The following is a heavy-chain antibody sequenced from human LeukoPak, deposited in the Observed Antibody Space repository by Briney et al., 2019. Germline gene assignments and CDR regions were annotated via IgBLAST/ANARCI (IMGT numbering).Heavy chain of an antibody. Sequence: GASVKVSCKASGGTFSSYAISWVRQAPGQGLEWMGGIIPIFGTANYAQKFQGRVTITADESTSTAYMELSSLRSEDTAVYYCARGRHGGSGSHNWFDPWGQGTLVTVSS. V-gene: IGHV1-69*13. CDR2: IIPIFGTA. D-gene: IGHD3-10*01. CDR3: ARGRHGGSGSHNWFDP. CDR1: GGTFSSYA. J-gene: IGHJ5*02.